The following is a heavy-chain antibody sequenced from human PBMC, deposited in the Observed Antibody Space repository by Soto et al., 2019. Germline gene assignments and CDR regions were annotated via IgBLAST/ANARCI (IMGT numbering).Heavy chain of an antibody. CDR1: GGSIGSGGNS. V-gene: IGHV4-30-2*01. D-gene: IGHD3-22*01. CDR3: ARGRGYYYDSSDYSSGWFDP. Sequence: SETLSLTCAVSGGSIGSGGNSWSWIRHPPGKGLAWIGYISRSGSTFYNPSLKSRVTISGDRSKNQLYLNLTSVTAADTAVYYCARGRGYYYDSSDYSSGWFDPWGQGTLVTVSS. J-gene: IGHJ5*02. CDR2: ISRSGST.